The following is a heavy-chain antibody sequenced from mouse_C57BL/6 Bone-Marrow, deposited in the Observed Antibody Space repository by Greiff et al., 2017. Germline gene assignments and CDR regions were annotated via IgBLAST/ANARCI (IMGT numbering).Heavy chain of an antibody. Sequence: QVQLQQPGAELVMPGASVKLSCKASGYTFPSYWMHWVKQRPGQGLEWIGEIDPSDSYTNYNQKFKGKSTLTVDKSSSTAYMQLSSLTSEDSAVYYCARDSGTTLFDYWGQGTTLTVSS. J-gene: IGHJ2*01. CDR1: GYTFPSYW. CDR3: ARDSGTTLFDY. CDR2: IDPSDSYT. D-gene: IGHD4-1*01. V-gene: IGHV1-69*01.